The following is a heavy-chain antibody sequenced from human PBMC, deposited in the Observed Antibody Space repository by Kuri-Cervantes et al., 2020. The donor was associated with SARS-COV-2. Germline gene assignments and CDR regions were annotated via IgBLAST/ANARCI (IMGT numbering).Heavy chain of an antibody. CDR3: ARTINEDYDYVWGSYRYYFDY. CDR1: GGSISSGDYY. J-gene: IGHJ4*02. V-gene: IGHV4-61*08. Sequence: GSLRLSCTVSGGSISSGDYYWSWIRQPPGKGLEWIGYIYYSGSTNYNPSLKSRVTISVDTSKNQFSLKLSSVTAADTAVYYCARTINEDYDYVWGSYRYYFDYWGQGTLVTVSS. CDR2: IYYSGST. D-gene: IGHD3-16*02.